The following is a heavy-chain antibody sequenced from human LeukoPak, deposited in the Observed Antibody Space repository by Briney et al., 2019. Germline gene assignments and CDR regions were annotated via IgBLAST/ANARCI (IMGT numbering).Heavy chain of an antibody. D-gene: IGHD5-12*01. CDR1: GGTFSSYA. CDR2: IIPIFGTA. J-gene: IGHJ4*02. CDR3: ATDPVGHLRSYSGYGGWNY. Sequence: ASVKVSCKASGGTFSSYAISWVRQAPGQGLEWMGGIIPIFGTANYAQKFQGRVTITTDESTSTAYMELSSLRSEDTAVYYCATDPVGHLRSYSGYGGWNYWGQGTLVTVSS. V-gene: IGHV1-69*05.